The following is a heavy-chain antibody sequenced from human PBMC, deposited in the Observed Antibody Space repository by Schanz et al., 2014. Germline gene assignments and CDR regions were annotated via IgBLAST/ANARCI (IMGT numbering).Heavy chain of an antibody. CDR1: GFTFSSYG. D-gene: IGHD2-15*01. CDR3: ARDRGYCSGGSCLTFDY. J-gene: IGHJ4*02. V-gene: IGHV3-30*03. CDR2: MSYDGSIK. Sequence: GQLLESGGGLIQPGGSLRLSCAASGFTFSSYGMHWVRQAPGKGLEWVAAMSYDGSIKYYGDSVKGRFTISRDNSKNTLYLQMNTLRAEDTAVYYCARDRGYCSGGSCLTFDYWGQGTLVTVSS.